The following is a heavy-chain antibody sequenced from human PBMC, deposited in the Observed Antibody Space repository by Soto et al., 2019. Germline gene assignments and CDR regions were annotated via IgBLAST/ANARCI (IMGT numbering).Heavy chain of an antibody. CDR1: GDSVSSISAA. CDR2: TYYRSKWYN. CDR3: ARDYGRCLLQFRWLDV. D-gene: IGHD2-21*02. Sequence: QVQLHQSGPGLVRPSQTLSLTCSISGDSVSSISAAWNWIRQSPSSGLEWLGRTYYRSKWYNDYAVSVDCLISIDPGTSNYQFYLQLNAVTPVDTAVYYFARDYGRCLLQFRWLDVWGQGTTVTVSS. V-gene: IGHV6-1*01. J-gene: IGHJ6*02.